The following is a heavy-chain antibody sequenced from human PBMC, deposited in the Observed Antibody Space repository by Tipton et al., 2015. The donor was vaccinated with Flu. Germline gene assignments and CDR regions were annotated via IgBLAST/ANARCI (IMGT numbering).Heavy chain of an antibody. Sequence: TLSLTCTDSGGSISSSSYNWGWIRQPPGKGLEWIGSIYYSGRAYYNPSLKSRFTMSVDTSKNQFSLKLNSVSAADTAVYYCARLSYYDVDLKNFYFEDWGQGTLVTVSS. CDR3: ARLSYYDVDLKNFYFED. CDR1: GGSISSSSYN. D-gene: IGHD3-10*02. CDR2: IYYSGRA. V-gene: IGHV4-39*01. J-gene: IGHJ4*02.